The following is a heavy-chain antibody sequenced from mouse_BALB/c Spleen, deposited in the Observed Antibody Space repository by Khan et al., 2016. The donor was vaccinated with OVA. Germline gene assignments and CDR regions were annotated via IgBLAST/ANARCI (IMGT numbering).Heavy chain of an antibody. J-gene: IGHJ1*01. CDR3: TRDGNWYFDV. CDR1: GSSIPSDYA. D-gene: IGHD2-1*01. Sequence: VQLKESGPGLVKPSQSLALTCTVSGSSIPSDYAWNWIRQFPGSKLEWMGYIRNSGNTSYNPSLKSRITITRDTSKNQFFLQLNSVTTEDTATYYCTRDGNWYFDVWGEGTTVTVSS. CDR2: IRNSGNT. V-gene: IGHV3-2*02.